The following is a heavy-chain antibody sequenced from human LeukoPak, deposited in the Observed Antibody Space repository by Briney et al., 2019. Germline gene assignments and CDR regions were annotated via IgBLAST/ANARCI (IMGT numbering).Heavy chain of an antibody. CDR2: ISSSSSTI. J-gene: IGHJ4*02. Sequence: GGSLRLSCAASGSTFSSYSMNWVRQAPGKGLEWVSYISSSSSTIYYADSVKGRFAISRDNAKNSLYLQMNSLRAEDTAVYYCARGSSAGFMDFDYWGQGTLVTVSS. CDR1: GSTFSSYS. D-gene: IGHD6-25*01. CDR3: ARGSSAGFMDFDY. V-gene: IGHV3-48*04.